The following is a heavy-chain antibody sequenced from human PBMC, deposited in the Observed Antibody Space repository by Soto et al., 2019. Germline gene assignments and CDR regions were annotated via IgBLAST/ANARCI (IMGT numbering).Heavy chain of an antibody. Sequence: PGESLKISCKGSGYSFTSYWIGWVRQMPGKGLEWMGIIYPGDSDTRYSPSFQGQVTISADKSISTAYLQWSSLKASDTAMYYCARREVPYDILTGYPNWAYYFDYWGQGTLVTVSS. D-gene: IGHD3-9*01. CDR2: IYPGDSDT. J-gene: IGHJ4*02. V-gene: IGHV5-51*01. CDR1: GYSFTSYW. CDR3: ARREVPYDILTGYPNWAYYFDY.